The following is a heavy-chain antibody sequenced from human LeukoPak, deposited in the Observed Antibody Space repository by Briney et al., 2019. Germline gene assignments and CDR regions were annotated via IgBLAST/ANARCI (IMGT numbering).Heavy chain of an antibody. V-gene: IGHV3-15*07. CDR3: ATDFYDST. CDR1: GFAFSNAW. Sequence: PGGSLRLSCATSGFAFSNAWMNWVRQAPGKGLEWVGRIRSNSDGGTIDYAAPVKGRFTLSRDDSKTTLYLQMNSLQTEDTAVYYCATDFYDSTWGQGTLVTVSS. J-gene: IGHJ5*02. D-gene: IGHD3-22*01. CDR2: IRSNSDGGTI.